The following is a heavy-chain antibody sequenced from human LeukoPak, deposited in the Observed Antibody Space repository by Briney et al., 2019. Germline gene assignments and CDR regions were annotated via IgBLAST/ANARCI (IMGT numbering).Heavy chain of an antibody. Sequence: GGSLRLSCAASGFTFSSYAMSWVRQAPGKGLAWVSAISGSGGSTYYADSLKGRFTISRDNSKNTLYLQMNSLRAEETAVYYCAKRAVGPFDYWGQGTLVTVSS. J-gene: IGHJ4*02. CDR2: ISGSGGST. D-gene: IGHD4-23*01. CDR1: GFTFSSYA. CDR3: AKRAVGPFDY. V-gene: IGHV3-23*01.